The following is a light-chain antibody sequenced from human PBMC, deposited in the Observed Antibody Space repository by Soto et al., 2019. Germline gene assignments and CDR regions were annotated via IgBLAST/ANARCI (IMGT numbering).Light chain of an antibody. CDR3: QQYDTYST. CDR1: QSISRW. V-gene: IGKV1-5*01. CDR2: DAS. J-gene: IGKJ1*01. Sequence: DVQVTQSPSTLSASVGDRVTITCRASQSISRWLAWYQQKPGKTPNLLIYDASNLGSGVPSRFSGSGSGTEFTLTISSLQPDDFATYYCQQYDTYSTFGQGTKVDIK.